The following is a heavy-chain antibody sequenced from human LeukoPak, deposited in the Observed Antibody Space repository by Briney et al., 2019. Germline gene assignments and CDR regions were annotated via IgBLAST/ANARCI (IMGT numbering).Heavy chain of an antibody. J-gene: IGHJ4*02. D-gene: IGHD5-18*01. CDR2: IYYSGST. Sequence: SETRSLTCTVSGGSFSSGSYYWSWIRQPPGKGLEWIGYIYYSGSTNYNPSLKSRVTISVDTSKNQFSLKLSSVTAVDTAVYYCARDPVVYSYGYGWGQGTLVTVSS. CDR3: ARDPVVYSYGYG. CDR1: GGSFSSGSYY. V-gene: IGHV4-61*01.